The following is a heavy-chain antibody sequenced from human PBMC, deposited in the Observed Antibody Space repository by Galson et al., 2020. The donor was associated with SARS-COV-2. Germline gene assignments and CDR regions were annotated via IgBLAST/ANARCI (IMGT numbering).Heavy chain of an antibody. CDR2: IWYDGSNK. Sequence: GGSLRLSCAASGFTFSSYGMHWVRQAPGKGLEWVAVIWYDGSNKYYADSVKGRFTISRDNSKNTLYLQMNSLRAEDTAVYYCAADYGDYSTYYYDYDMDVLGHGTKVTVSS. CDR1: GFTFSSYG. V-gene: IGHV3-33*01. CDR3: AADYGDYSTYYYDYDMDV. D-gene: IGHD4-17*01. J-gene: IGHJ6*02.